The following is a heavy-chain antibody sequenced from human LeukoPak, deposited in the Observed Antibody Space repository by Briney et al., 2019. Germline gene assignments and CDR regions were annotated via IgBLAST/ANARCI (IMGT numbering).Heavy chain of an antibody. CDR3: AGIPVFGVVLHQEPV. CDR1: GGTFSSYD. Sequence: ASVKVSCKASGGTFSSYDISWVRQAPGQGLEWMGGIMPMFGKANYAQRFQGRVTTTADKATSTVYMELSSLRSEDTAVYFCAGIPVFGVVLHQEPVWGKGTTVTVSS. D-gene: IGHD3-3*01. CDR2: IMPMFGKA. J-gene: IGHJ6*04. V-gene: IGHV1-69*06.